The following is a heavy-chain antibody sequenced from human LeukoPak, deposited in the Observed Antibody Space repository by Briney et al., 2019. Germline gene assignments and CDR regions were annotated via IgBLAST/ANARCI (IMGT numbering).Heavy chain of an antibody. CDR3: GRSPGRDYFYY. CDR1: GGSISSSSYY. CDR2: IYYSGST. J-gene: IGHJ4*02. D-gene: IGHD1-26*01. Sequence: SETLSLTCTVSGGSISSSSYYWGWIRQPPGKGLEWIGSIYYSGSTYYNPSLKSRVTISVDTSKNQFSLKLSSVTAADTAVYYCGRSPGRDYFYYWGQGTLVTVSS. V-gene: IGHV4-39*01.